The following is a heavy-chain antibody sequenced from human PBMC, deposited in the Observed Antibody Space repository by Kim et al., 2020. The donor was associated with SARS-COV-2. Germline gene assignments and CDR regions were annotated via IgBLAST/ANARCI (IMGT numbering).Heavy chain of an antibody. J-gene: IGHJ4*02. V-gene: IGHV4-34*01. CDR1: GGSFSGYY. CDR2: INHSGST. Sequence: SETLSLTCAVYGGSFSGYYWSWIRQPPGKGLEWIGEINHSGSTNYNPSLKSRVTISVDTSKNQFSLKLSSVTAADTAVYYCARGRRLGGSSGYIDYWGQG. D-gene: IGHD3-22*01. CDR3: ARGRRLGGSSGYIDY.